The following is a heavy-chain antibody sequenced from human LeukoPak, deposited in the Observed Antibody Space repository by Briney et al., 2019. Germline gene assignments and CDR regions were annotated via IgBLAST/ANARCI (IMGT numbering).Heavy chain of an antibody. V-gene: IGHV3-21*04. CDR2: ISSSRSYI. J-gene: IGHJ3*02. D-gene: IGHD3-10*01. CDR1: RVTFSSYS. Sequence: GGSLRLSCAASRVTFSSYSMNWVRQAPGKGLEWVSSISSSRSYINNADPVKGGLTTSRDNAKTSLYLQMNSLISEDMALYYCAKSFLSRYGSGRDDAFDIWGQGTMVTVSS. CDR3: AKSFLSRYGSGRDDAFDI.